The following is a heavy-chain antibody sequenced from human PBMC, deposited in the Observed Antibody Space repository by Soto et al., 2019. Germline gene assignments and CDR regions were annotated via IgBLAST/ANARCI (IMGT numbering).Heavy chain of an antibody. CDR1: GCSISSGGYY. Sequence: SETLSLTCTVSGCSISSGGYYWNWIRQHPGKGLEWIGYIYYIGSTYYNPSLKSRVTISLDTSKNQFSLKLSSVTAADTAVYYCARSVFPWGQGTLVTVSS. J-gene: IGHJ5*02. CDR3: ARSVFP. CDR2: IYYIGST. V-gene: IGHV4-31*03.